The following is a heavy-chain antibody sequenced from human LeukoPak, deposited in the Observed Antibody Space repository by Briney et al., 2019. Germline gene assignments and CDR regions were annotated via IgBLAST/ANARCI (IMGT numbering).Heavy chain of an antibody. CDR2: MSYTGSA. J-gene: IGHJ4*02. CDR3: ARHNLLKSTFGH. D-gene: IGHD2/OR15-2a*01. V-gene: IGHV4-39*01. Sequence: SETLSLTCTVSGFSISYGTYYWGWIRQPPGKGLEWIGGMSYTGSAYYNPSLKSRVTISVDTSKNQFSLRLSSVSATDTAVYYCARHNLLKSTFGHWGQGTLVTVSS. CDR1: GFSISYGTYY.